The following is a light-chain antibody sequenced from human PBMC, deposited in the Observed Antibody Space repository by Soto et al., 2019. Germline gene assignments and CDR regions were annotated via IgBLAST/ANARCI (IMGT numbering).Light chain of an antibody. J-gene: IGKJ3*01. CDR1: QSVSSSY. Sequence: EIVLTQSPGTLSLSPGERATLSCRASQSVSSSYLAWYQQKPGQAPRLLMYGASSRATGIPDRFSGSVSGTDSTLTTSSLESEDFAVYYCQQDGSSPLFTFGPGTKVDIK. V-gene: IGKV3-20*01. CDR2: GAS. CDR3: QQDGSSPLFT.